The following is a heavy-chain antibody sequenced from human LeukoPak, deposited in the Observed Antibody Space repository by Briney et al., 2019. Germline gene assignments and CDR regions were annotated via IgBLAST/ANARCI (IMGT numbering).Heavy chain of an antibody. D-gene: IGHD1-26*01. CDR2: INTGNGNT. V-gene: IGHV1-3*04. CDR1: GYTFSSFA. Sequence: ASVKVSCKASGYTFSSFAIHWVRQAPGQRLEWMGWINTGNGNTRYSQKFQGRFTITRDTSASTAYMELSSLRSEDTAVYYCATPPGSGSYDFDYWGQGTLVTVSS. J-gene: IGHJ4*02. CDR3: ATPPGSGSYDFDY.